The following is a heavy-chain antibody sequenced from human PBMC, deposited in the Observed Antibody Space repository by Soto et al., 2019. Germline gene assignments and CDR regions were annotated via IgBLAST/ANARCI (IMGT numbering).Heavy chain of an antibody. CDR2: IVVGSGNS. V-gene: IGHV1-58*01. CDR1: GFTFTSSA. D-gene: IGHD6-19*01. J-gene: IGHJ6*02. CDR3: AAAPSLGYSSGWSQSCYYYYGMDV. Sequence: AGKVSCKAAGFTFTSSAVQCGLQALVQRLEWIGWIVVGSGNSNYAQKLQERVTITRDMSTSTAYMELSSMRSEDTAVYYCAAAPSLGYSSGWSQSCYYYYGMDVWGQGTTVTVS.